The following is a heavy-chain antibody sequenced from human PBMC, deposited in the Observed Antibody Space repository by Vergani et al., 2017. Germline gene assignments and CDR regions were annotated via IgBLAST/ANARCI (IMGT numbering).Heavy chain of an antibody. Sequence: VHLVESGGDLVKPGGSLRLSCAASVFIFSNYYMSCICQAPGKGLEWVSAISGSGGSTYYADSVKGRFTISRDNSKNTLYLQMNSLRAEDTAVYYCAPAVAGTFDYWGQGTLVTVSS. J-gene: IGHJ4*02. CDR3: APAVAGTFDY. CDR2: ISGSGGST. CDR1: VFIFSNYY. V-gene: IGHV3-23*04. D-gene: IGHD6-19*01.